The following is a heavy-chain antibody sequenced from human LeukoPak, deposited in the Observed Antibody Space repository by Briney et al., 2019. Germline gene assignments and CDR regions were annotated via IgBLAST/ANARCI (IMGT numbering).Heavy chain of an antibody. CDR2: IIPIFGIA. CDR1: GGTFSSYA. CDR3: ARDRLGASGWYETNWFDP. D-gene: IGHD6-19*01. Sequence: SVKVSCKASGGTFSSYAISWVRQAPGQGLEWMGRIIPIFGIANYAQKFQGRVTITADKSTSTAYMELNSLRSEDTAVYYCARDRLGASGWYETNWFDPWGQGTLVTVSS. J-gene: IGHJ5*02. V-gene: IGHV1-69*04.